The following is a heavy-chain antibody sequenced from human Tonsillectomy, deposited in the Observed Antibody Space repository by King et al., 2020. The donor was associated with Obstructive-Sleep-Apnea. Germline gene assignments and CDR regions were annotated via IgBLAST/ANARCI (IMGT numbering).Heavy chain of an antibody. CDR1: GFTFSSYS. V-gene: IGHV3-48*01. CDR3: ARDWNGYSDY. Sequence: VQLVESRGGLVQPGGSLRLSCAASGFTFSSYSMNWVRQAPGKGLEWVSYISSSSSTIYYADSVKGRFTISRDNAKNSLYLQMNSLRAEDTAVYYCARDWNGYSDYWGQGTLVTVSS. CDR2: ISSSSSTI. J-gene: IGHJ4*02. D-gene: IGHD3-3*01.